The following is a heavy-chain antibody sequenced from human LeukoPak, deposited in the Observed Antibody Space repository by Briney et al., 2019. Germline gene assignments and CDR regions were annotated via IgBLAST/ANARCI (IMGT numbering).Heavy chain of an antibody. D-gene: IGHD6-6*01. CDR2: ISGSGGST. J-gene: IGHJ4*02. CDR3: AKDLSSIAARPFDY. CDR1: GFTFSSYA. Sequence: GGSLRLSCAASGFTFSSYAMSWVRQAPGKGLGGVSVISGSGGSTYYADSVKGRFTITRHNSKNTLYLQMNSLRAEDTAVYYCAKDLSSIAARPFDYWGQGTLVTVSS. V-gene: IGHV3-23*01.